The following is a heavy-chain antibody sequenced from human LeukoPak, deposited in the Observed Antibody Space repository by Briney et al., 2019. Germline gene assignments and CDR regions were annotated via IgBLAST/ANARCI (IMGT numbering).Heavy chain of an antibody. V-gene: IGHV1-46*02. CDR3: ARSFCSGGSCYLFDY. CDR1: GYTFNNYY. CDR2: INPTGGDT. J-gene: IGHJ4*02. Sequence: ASVKVSCKASGYTFNNYYMHWVRQAPGQGLEWMGIINPTGGDTNYAQNFQGRVTMTWDMSTTTLSIDLSSLRPEDTAIYFCARSFCSGGSCYLFDYWGQGTLVTVSS. D-gene: IGHD2-15*01.